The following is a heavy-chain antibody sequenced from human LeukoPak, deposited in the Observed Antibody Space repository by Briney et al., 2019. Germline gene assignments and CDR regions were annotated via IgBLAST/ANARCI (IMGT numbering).Heavy chain of an antibody. Sequence: SETLSLTCTVSGGSISSHYWSWIRQPPGKGLEWIGHIFYTGSTNYNPSLKSRVTISIDKSKNQFSLKLSSVTTADTAVYYCARAGAWQIDPWGQGTLVTVSS. CDR3: ARAGAWQIDP. CDR2: IFYTGST. V-gene: IGHV4-59*11. J-gene: IGHJ5*02. CDR1: GGSISSHY. D-gene: IGHD3-10*01.